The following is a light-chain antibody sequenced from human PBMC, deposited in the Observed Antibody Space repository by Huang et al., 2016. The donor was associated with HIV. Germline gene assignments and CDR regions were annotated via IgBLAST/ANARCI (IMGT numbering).Light chain of an antibody. CDR3: QQSYSMPPT. Sequence: DIQMTQSPSSVSASVGDRVTITCRASQTISINPNWYQQIPGKAPKVLIYGASSLQSGAPSRFSGSGSGTDFTLTISSLQPDDFATYFCQQSYSMPPTFGPGTKVNI. CDR1: QTISIN. CDR2: GAS. J-gene: IGKJ3*01. V-gene: IGKV1-39*01.